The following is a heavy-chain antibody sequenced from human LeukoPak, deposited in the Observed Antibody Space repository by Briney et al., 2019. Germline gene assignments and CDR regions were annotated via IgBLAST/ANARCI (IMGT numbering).Heavy chain of an antibody. CDR1: GYTFTSYA. CDR3: ARFGKSYYYGSGSFHFDY. J-gene: IGHJ4*02. V-gene: IGHV1-3*01. D-gene: IGHD3-10*01. Sequence: ASVKVSCKASGYTFTSYAMHWVRQAPGQRLEWMGWINAGNGNTKYSQKFQGRVTITRDTSASTAYMELSSLRSEDTAVYYCARFGKSYYYGSGSFHFDYWDQGTLVTVSS. CDR2: INAGNGNT.